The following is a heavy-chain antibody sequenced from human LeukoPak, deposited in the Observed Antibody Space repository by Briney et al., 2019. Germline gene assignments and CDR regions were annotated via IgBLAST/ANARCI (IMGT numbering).Heavy chain of an antibody. CDR2: IYYSGST. V-gene: IGHV4-61*01. D-gene: IGHD6-19*01. CDR3: ASSSSGWSAEDY. CDR1: GGSISSSSYY. Sequence: SETLSLTCTVSGGSISSSSYYWSWIRQPPGKGLEWIGYIYYSGSTNYNPSLKSRVTISVDTSKNQFSLKLSSVTAADTAVYYCASSSSGWSAEDYWGQGTLVTVSS. J-gene: IGHJ4*02.